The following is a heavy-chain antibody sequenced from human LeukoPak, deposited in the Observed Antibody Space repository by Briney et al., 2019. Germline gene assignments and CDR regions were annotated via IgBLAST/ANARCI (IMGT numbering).Heavy chain of an antibody. CDR3: ARGGPQWLVPKNWFDP. CDR1: GGSISSYY. Sequence: PSETLSLTCTVSGGSISSYYWSWIRQPPGKGLEWIGYIYYSGSTNYNPSLKSRVTISVDTSKNQFSLKLSSVTAADTAVYYCARGGPQWLVPKNWFDPWGQGTLVTVSS. V-gene: IGHV4-59*08. CDR2: IYYSGST. J-gene: IGHJ5*02. D-gene: IGHD6-19*01.